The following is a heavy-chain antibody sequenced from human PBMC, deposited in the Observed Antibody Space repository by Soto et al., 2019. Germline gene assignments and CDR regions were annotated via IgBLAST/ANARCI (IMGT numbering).Heavy chain of an antibody. J-gene: IGHJ4*02. V-gene: IGHV3-30*18. CDR1: GFTFSSYG. Sequence: QVQLVESGGGVVQPGRSLRLSCAASGFTFSSYGMHWVRQAPGKGLEWVAVISYDGSNKYYADSVKGRFTISRDNSKNTLYLQMNSLRAEDTAVYYCANDSMVLGLFDYWGQGTLVTVSS. CDR2: ISYDGSNK. D-gene: IGHD7-27*01. CDR3: ANDSMVLGLFDY.